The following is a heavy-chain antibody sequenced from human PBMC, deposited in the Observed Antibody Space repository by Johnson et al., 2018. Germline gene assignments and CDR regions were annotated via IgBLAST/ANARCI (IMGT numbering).Heavy chain of an antibody. D-gene: IGHD6-13*01. V-gene: IGHV3-30*03. CDR3: ATGQQLNNMAV. Sequence: QVQLVQSGGGVVQPGRSLRLSCAASGFTFSSYGMHWVRQAPGKGLEWVAVISYDGSNKYYADSVKGRFTISRDNSKNTLYLQMNSLRAEDTAVYYCATGQQLNNMAVWGKGTTVTVSS. CDR1: GFTFSSYG. J-gene: IGHJ6*03. CDR2: ISYDGSNK.